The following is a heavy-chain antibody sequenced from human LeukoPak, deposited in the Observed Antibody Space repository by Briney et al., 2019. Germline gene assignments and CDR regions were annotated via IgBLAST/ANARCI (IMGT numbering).Heavy chain of an antibody. CDR3: AREITTVRGGGMRSGAFDI. CDR2: IYHSGST. J-gene: IGHJ3*02. CDR1: GGSISSGGYY. Sequence: PSQTLSLTCTVSGGSISSGGYYWSWIRQPPGKGLEWIGYIYHSGSTYYNPSLKSRVTISVDRSKNQFSLKLSSVTAADTAVYYCAREITTVRGGGMRSGAFDIWGQGTMVTVSS. V-gene: IGHV4-30-2*01. D-gene: IGHD3-10*01.